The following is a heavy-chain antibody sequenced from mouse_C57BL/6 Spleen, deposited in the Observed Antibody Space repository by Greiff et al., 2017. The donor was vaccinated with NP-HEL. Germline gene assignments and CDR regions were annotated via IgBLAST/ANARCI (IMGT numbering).Heavy chain of an antibody. CDR1: GYSITSGYY. CDR2: ISYDGSN. V-gene: IGHV3-6*01. J-gene: IGHJ2*01. Sequence: EVQLQESGPGLVKPSQSLSLTCSVTGYSITSGYYWNWIRQFPGNKLEWMGYISYDGSNNYNPSLKNRISITRDTSKNQFFLKLNSVTTEDTATYYCASVLLYCCDYWGQGTTLTVSS. CDR3: ASVLLYCCDY. D-gene: IGHD1-1*02.